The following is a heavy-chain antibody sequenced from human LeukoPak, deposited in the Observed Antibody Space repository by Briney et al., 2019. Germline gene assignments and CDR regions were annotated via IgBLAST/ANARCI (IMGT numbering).Heavy chain of an antibody. D-gene: IGHD6-13*01. J-gene: IGHJ2*01. CDR1: GFTFDDYA. Sequence: PGGSLRLSCAASGFTFDDYAMHWVRHAPGKGLEWVSGISWNSGSIGYADSVKGRFTISRDNAKNSLYLQMNSLRAEDTALYYCAKYGSSRRYWYFDLWGRGTLVTVSS. CDR3: AKYGSSRRYWYFDL. CDR2: ISWNSGSI. V-gene: IGHV3-9*01.